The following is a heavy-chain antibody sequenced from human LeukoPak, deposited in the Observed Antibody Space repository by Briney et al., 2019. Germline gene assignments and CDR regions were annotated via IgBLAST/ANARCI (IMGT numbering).Heavy chain of an antibody. CDR1: GYTFTSYG. D-gene: IGHD3-10*01. J-gene: IGHJ6*02. V-gene: IGHV1-18*01. CDR2: ISAYNGNT. CDR3: ARRDYYGSGSYIYYYGMDV. Sequence: ASVKVSCKASGYTFTSYGIIWVRQAPGQGLEWMGWISAYNGNTNYAQKLQGRVTMTTDTSTSTAYMELRSLRSDDTAVYYCARRDYYGSGSYIYYYGMDVWGQGTTVTVSS.